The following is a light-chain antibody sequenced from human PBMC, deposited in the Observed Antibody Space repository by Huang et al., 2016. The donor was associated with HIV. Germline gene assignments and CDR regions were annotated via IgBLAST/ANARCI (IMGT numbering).Light chain of an antibody. CDR2: AAS. Sequence: IQLTQSPSSLSASVGDRVTSTCRASQGISSYLAWYQQKPGKAPKLLSYAASTLQSGVPSRFSGSGSGTDFTLTISSLQPEDFATYYCQQLNSYPWTFGQGTKVEIK. J-gene: IGKJ1*01. CDR3: QQLNSYPWT. CDR1: QGISSY. V-gene: IGKV1-9*01.